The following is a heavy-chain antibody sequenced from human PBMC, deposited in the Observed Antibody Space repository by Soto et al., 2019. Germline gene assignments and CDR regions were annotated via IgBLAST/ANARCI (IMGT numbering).Heavy chain of an antibody. V-gene: IGHV3-23*01. J-gene: IGHJ4*02. CDR1: GFTFSSNA. D-gene: IGHD3-22*01. Sequence: GGSLRLSCAVSGFTFSSNAMSWVRQAPGKGLEWVADIRGSGGSTHYADSVKGRFTISRDDSKNTLSLQMNSLRAEDTAIYYCAKTRISMIVVVFDHWGQGTPVTVSS. CDR3: AKTRISMIVVVFDH. CDR2: IRGSGGST.